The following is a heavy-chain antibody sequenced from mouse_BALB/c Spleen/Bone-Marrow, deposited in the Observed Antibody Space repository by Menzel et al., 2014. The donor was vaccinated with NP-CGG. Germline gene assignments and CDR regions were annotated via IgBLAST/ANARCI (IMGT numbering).Heavy chain of an antibody. Sequence: EVQLQQSGAELVKPGASVKLSCTASGFNIKDTYMHWVKQRPEQGLEWIGRIDPANGNTKYDPKFQGKATITADTSSNTAYLHLSSLTSEDTAVYYCARLYGNYLFYAMDYWGQGTSVTVSS. CDR2: IDPANGNT. D-gene: IGHD2-1*01. V-gene: IGHV14-3*02. CDR3: ARLYGNYLFYAMDY. J-gene: IGHJ4*01. CDR1: GFNIKDTY.